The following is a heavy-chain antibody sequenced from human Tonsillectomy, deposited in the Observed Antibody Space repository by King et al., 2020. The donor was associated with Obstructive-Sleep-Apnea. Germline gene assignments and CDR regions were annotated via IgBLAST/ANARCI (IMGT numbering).Heavy chain of an antibody. CDR2: IKQDGSET. CDR1: GFSFSNFW. J-gene: IGHJ4*02. V-gene: IGHV3-7*03. D-gene: IGHD3-10*01. CDR3: ASRPPAETYFGVFDF. Sequence: VQLVESGGGLVQPGGSLRLSCAASGFSFSNFWSTWVRQAPGKGPEWVSKIKQDGSETYYVDSVWGRFTISRDNAKNSPYLQMNNLRAEDTAVYYCASRPPAETYFGVFDFWGQGALVTVSS.